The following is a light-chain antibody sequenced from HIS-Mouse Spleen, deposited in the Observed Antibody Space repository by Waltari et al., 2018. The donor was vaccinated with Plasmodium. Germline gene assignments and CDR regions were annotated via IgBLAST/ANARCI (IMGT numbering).Light chain of an antibody. CDR2: KDS. CDR1: ALPKQY. J-gene: IGLJ3*02. Sequence: SYELTQPPSVSVSPGQTARITCSGDALPKQYAYWYQQKPGPTPVLVIYKDSARPSGIPDGLSGASSGTTVTLTISGVQAEDEADYYCQSADSSGTPNWVFGGGTKLTVL. CDR3: QSADSSGTPNWV. V-gene: IGLV3-25*03.